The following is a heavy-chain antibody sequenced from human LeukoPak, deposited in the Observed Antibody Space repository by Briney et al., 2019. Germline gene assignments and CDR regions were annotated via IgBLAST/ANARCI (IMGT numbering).Heavy chain of an antibody. CDR3: ARPPRTYDSSGYYYAFDI. D-gene: IGHD3-22*01. V-gene: IGHV4-59*08. CDR1: GGSISSYY. Sequence: SETLSLTCTASGGSISSYYWSWIRQPPGKGLEWIGYIYYSGNTNYNPSLKSRVTISVDPSKHQSSLKLISVTAADTAVYHCARPPRTYDSSGYYYAFDIWGQGTMVPVSS. CDR2: IYYSGNT. J-gene: IGHJ3*02.